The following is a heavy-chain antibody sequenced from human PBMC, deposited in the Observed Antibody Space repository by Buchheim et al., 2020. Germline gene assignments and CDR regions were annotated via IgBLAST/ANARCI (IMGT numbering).Heavy chain of an antibody. J-gene: IGHJ4*02. CDR1: GGSISSYY. Sequence: QVQLQESGPGLVKPSETLSLTCTVSGGSISSYYWSWIRQPAGKGLEWIGYIYYTGSTNYNSPLKSRISMSLDPSNNQFSLKLSSVTAADTAIYYCATITMSTFDNWGQGAL. D-gene: IGHD3-22*01. CDR2: IYYTGST. CDR3: ATITMSTFDN. V-gene: IGHV4-59*08.